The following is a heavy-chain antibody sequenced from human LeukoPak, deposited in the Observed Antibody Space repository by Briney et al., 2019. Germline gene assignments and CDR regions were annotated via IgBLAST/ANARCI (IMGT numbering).Heavy chain of an antibody. CDR1: GYTFTSYG. Sequence: ASVTVSCKASGYTFTSYGISWVRQAPGQGRDWMGWISAYNGNTNYAQKLQGRVIMTTDTSTSTAYMELRSLRSDDTAVYYCARYYDFWSGYLGYWGQGTLVTVSS. CDR3: ARYYDFWSGYLGY. CDR2: ISAYNGNT. J-gene: IGHJ4*02. V-gene: IGHV1-18*01. D-gene: IGHD3-3*01.